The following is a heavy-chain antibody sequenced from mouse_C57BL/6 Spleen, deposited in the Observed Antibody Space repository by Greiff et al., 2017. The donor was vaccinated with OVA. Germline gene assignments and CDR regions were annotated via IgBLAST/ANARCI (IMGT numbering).Heavy chain of an antibody. D-gene: IGHD2-4*01. V-gene: IGHV5-6*02. CDR1: GFTFSGYG. CDR2: IRSGGSYT. CDR3: ARHYDYDEGYYSMDY. Sequence: EVKLVESGGDLVKPGGSLKLSCAASGFTFSGYGMSWVRQTPDKRLEWVATIRSGGSYTYYPDSVKGRVTISRDTAKNTLYLQMSSLKSEDTAMYYCARHYDYDEGYYSMDYWGQGTSVTVSS. J-gene: IGHJ4*01.